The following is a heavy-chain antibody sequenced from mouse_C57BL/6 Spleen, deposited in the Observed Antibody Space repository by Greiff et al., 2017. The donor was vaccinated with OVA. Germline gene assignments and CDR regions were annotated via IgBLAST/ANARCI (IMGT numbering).Heavy chain of an antibody. CDR3: ARDGYGNSFAY. J-gene: IGHJ3*01. D-gene: IGHD1-1*01. V-gene: IGHV1-26*01. CDR2: INPNNGGT. CDR1: GYTFTDYY. Sequence: VQLQQSGPELVKPGASVKISCKASGYTFTDYYMNWVKQSHGKSLEWIGDINPNNGGTSYNQKFKGKATLTVDKSSSTAYMELRSLTSEDSAVYYCARDGYGNSFAYWGQGTLVTVSA.